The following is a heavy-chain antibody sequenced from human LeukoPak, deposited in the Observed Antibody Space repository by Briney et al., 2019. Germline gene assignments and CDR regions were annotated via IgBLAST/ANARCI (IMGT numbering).Heavy chain of an antibody. CDR2: INPNSGGT. V-gene: IGHV1-2*02. D-gene: IGHD4-17*01. CDR3: ARRRYDGDYDY. Sequence: VASVKVSCKASGYTFTGYYMHWVRQAPGQGLEWMGWINPNSGGTNYAQKFQGRVTMTSDTSISTAYMELSRLRSDDTAVYYCARRRYDGDYDYWGQGTLVTVSS. CDR1: GYTFTGYY. J-gene: IGHJ4*02.